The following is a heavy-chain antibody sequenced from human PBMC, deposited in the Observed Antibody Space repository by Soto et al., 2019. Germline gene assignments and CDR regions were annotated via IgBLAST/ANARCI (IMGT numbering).Heavy chain of an antibody. CDR1: GGSISSGGYS. CDR3: ARGQVVAAQH. CDR2: IYHSGST. Sequence: QLQLQESGSGLVKPSQTLSLTCAVSGGSISSGGYSWSWIRQPPGKGLEWIGYIYHSGSTSYNPSRKRRVPTSVDRSNNQFSLKLSSVTAADTAVYYCARGQVVAAQHWGQGTLVTVSS. J-gene: IGHJ4*02. V-gene: IGHV4-30-2*01. D-gene: IGHD2-15*01.